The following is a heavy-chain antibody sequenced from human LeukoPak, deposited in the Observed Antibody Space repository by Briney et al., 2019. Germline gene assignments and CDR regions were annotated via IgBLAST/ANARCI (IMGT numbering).Heavy chain of an antibody. Sequence: PSETLSLTCTVSGGSISSYYWSWVRQAPGKGLEWVSAIHTSGDTCYADSVKGRFTISRDTSKNTLYLQINSLRVEDTAVYYCIVFGDSNHWGQGTLVTVSS. CDR2: IHTSGDT. CDR1: GGSISSYY. CDR3: IVFGDSNH. J-gene: IGHJ5*02. V-gene: IGHV3-53*01. D-gene: IGHD4-17*01.